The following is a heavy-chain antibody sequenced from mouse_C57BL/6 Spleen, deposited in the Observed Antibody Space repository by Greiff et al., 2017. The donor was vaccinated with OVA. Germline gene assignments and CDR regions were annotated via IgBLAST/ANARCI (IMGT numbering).Heavy chain of an antibody. V-gene: IGHV3-6*01. CDR3: AREEDYDYYAMDY. CDR2: ISYDGSN. D-gene: IGHD2-4*01. J-gene: IGHJ4*01. CDR1: GYSITSVYS. Sequence: EVQRVVSGPGLVKPSQSLSFTCSVTGYSITSVYSWNWIRQFPGNKLVWMGSISYDGSNNYNPFLKNRISITNDTSKNQFFLKLNSVTTEDTATYYCAREEDYDYYAMDYWGQGTSVTVSS.